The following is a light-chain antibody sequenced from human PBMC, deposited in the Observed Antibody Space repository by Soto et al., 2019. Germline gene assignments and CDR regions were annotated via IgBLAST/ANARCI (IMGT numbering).Light chain of an antibody. CDR1: QSVSSN. CDR3: QYYGSSPRVT. Sequence: EIVMTQSPATLSVSPGERATLSCRASQSVSSNLAWYQQKPGQAPRLLIYGASTRATGIPARFSGSGSGTEFTLTISSLQSEDFAIYYCQYYGSSPRVTFGPGTQVVLK. V-gene: IGKV3-15*01. J-gene: IGKJ3*01. CDR2: GAS.